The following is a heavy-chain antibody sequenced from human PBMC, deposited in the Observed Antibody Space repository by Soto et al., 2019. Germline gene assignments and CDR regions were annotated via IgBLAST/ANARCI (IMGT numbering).Heavy chain of an antibody. D-gene: IGHD1-26*01. V-gene: IGHV3-33*01. CDR2: IWYDGSNK. J-gene: IGHJ3*02. CDR3: ARGRVVGVLEAFDI. Sequence: GGSLRLSCAASGFTFSSYGMHWVRQAPGKGLEWVAVIWYDGSNKYYADSVKGRFTISRDNSKNTLYLQMNSLRAKDTAVYYCARGRVVGVLEAFDIWGQGTMVTFS. CDR1: GFTFSSYG.